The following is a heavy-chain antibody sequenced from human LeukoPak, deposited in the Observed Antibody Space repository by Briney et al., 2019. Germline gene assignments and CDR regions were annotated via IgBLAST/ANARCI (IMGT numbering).Heavy chain of an antibody. J-gene: IGHJ4*02. Sequence: RGSLRLSCGASRFTFSDYGMLWVRQAPGKGVDWVAFIRHDGNKKLYADSVKCRFTNSSDNSKNTLYLYVNSLRPDDSAVYYCVKDIALDYWGKGIMVIAAS. CDR2: IRHDGNKK. D-gene: IGHD2-15*01. CDR3: VKDIALDY. CDR1: RFTFSDYG. V-gene: IGHV3-30*02.